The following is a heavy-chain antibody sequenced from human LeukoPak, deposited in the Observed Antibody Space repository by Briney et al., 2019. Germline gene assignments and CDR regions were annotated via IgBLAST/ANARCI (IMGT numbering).Heavy chain of an antibody. CDR1: GFTFSSYA. J-gene: IGHJ6*04. D-gene: IGHD3-10*01. V-gene: IGHV3-30*04. Sequence: GRSLRLSCAASGFTFSSYAIHWVRQAPGKGLEWVAVISYDGSNKYYADSVKGRFTISRDNSKNTLYLQMNSLRAEDTAVYYCAREMVRGVTSVDYYGMDVWGKGTTVTVSS. CDR3: AREMVRGVTSVDYYGMDV. CDR2: ISYDGSNK.